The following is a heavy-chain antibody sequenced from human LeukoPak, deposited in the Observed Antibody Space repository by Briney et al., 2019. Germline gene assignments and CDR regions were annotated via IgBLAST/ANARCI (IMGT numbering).Heavy chain of an antibody. J-gene: IGHJ5*02. CDR3: ARLGTMGSNWFDP. Sequence: PGGSLRLSCAASGFTFSSYAMSWVRQPPGKGLEWIGSIYYSGSTYYNPSLKSRVTISVDTSKNQFSLKLSSVTAADTAVYYCARLGTMGSNWFDPWGQGTLVTVSS. D-gene: IGHD5-12*01. CDR1: GFTFSSYA. V-gene: IGHV4-39*01. CDR2: IYYSGST.